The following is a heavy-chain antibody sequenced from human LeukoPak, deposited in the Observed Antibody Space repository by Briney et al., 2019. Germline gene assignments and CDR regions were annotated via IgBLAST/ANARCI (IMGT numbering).Heavy chain of an antibody. V-gene: IGHV4-61*03. Sequence: PSETLSLTCTVSGGSISSTSYYWGWIRQPPGKRLEWIGNIHYSGSTNYNPSLKSRLSISVDTSRNRFSLTLSSVTAADTAVYFCARRAARTVMGYGDFNWFDPWGQGTLVTVSS. CDR3: ARRAARTVMGYGDFNWFDP. D-gene: IGHD4-17*01. CDR2: IHYSGST. J-gene: IGHJ5*02. CDR1: GGSISSTSYY.